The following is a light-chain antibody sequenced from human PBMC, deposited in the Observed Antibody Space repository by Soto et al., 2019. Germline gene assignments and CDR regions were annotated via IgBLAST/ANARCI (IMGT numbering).Light chain of an antibody. J-gene: IGLJ2*01. CDR1: SSDVGGYNY. CDR3: SSYTSSSTLGVV. V-gene: IGLV2-14*01. Sequence: QSALTQPASVSGSPGQSNTISCTGTSSDVGGYNYVSWYQQHPGKAPKLMIYDVSNRPSGVSNRFSGSKSGNTASLTISGLQAEDEADYYCSSYTSSSTLGVVFGGGTKVTVL. CDR2: DVS.